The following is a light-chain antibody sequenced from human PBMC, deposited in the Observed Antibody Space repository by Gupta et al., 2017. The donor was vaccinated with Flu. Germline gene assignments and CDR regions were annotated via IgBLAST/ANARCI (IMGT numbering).Light chain of an antibody. V-gene: IGKV1-17*01. J-gene: IGKJ4*01. CDR3: LQYNTLPRT. CDR2: AAS. Sequence: DIHMTQTPSSLSAPGGDRVTITCRASQGIRDDLGWFQQKPGKAPKRLIYAASNLESGVPSRFSGSGSGTEFTLTISSLQPEDFTTYYCLQYNTLPRTFGGGTRCISN. CDR1: QGIRDD.